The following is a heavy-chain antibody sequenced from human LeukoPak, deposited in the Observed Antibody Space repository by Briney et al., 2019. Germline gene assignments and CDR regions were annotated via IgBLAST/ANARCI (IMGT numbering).Heavy chain of an antibody. CDR3: ARHREKYFSDSTGYYEPFDY. CDR1: GGSISSSNCY. Sequence: SETLSLTCTVSGGSISSSNCYWGWIRQPPGKGLEWIGTIYYSGTPYYNPSLKSRVTISVDTSKNQFSLKLSSVVAADTAVYYCARHREKYFSDSTGYYEPFDYWGQGTLVTVSS. D-gene: IGHD3-22*01. CDR2: IYYSGTP. J-gene: IGHJ4*02. V-gene: IGHV4-39*01.